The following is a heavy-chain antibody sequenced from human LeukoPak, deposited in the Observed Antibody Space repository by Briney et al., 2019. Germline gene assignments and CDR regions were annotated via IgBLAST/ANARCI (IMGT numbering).Heavy chain of an antibody. CDR3: AKGLFMITFGGVIGGY. Sequence: GGSLRHSCAASGFTFSSYAMSWVRQAPGKGLEWVSAISGSGGSTYYADSVKGRFTISRDNSKNTLYLQMNSLRAEDTAVYYCAKGLFMITFGGVIGGYWGQGALVTVSS. V-gene: IGHV3-23*01. D-gene: IGHD3-16*02. CDR2: ISGSGGST. J-gene: IGHJ4*02. CDR1: GFTFSSYA.